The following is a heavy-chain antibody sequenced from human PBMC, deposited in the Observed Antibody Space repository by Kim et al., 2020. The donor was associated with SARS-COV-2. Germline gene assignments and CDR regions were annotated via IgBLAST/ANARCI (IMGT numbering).Heavy chain of an antibody. CDR1: GFTFSSYG. V-gene: IGHV3-33*01. Sequence: GSLRLSCAASGFTFSSYGMHWVRQAPGKGLEWVAVIWYDGSNKYYADSVKGRFTISRDNSKNTLYLQMNSLRAEDTAVYYCARESAMTTRGHGMDVWGQGTTVTVSS. CDR2: IWYDGSNK. J-gene: IGHJ6*02. CDR3: ARESAMTTRGHGMDV. D-gene: IGHD4-17*01.